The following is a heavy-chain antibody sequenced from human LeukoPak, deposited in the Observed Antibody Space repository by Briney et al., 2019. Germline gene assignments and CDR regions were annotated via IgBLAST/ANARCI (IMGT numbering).Heavy chain of an antibody. D-gene: IGHD5-18*01. V-gene: IGHV3-21*01. CDR1: GFTFDDYA. CDR2: ISSSSSYI. Sequence: GGSLRLSCAASGFTFDDYAMHWVRQAPGKGLEWVSSISSSSSYIYYADSVKGRFTISRDNAKNSLYLQMDSLRAEDTAVYYCARGAAMATPFDYWGQGTLVTVSS. J-gene: IGHJ4*02. CDR3: ARGAAMATPFDY.